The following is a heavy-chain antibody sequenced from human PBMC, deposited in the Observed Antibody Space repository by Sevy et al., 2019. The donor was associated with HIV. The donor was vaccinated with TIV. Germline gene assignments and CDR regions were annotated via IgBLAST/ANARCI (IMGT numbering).Heavy chain of an antibody. V-gene: IGHV4-59*01. Sequence: SETLSLTYTVSGGSISSYYWSWIRQPPGKGLEWIGYIYYSGSTNYNPSLKSRVTISVDTSKNQFSLKLSSVTAADTAVYYCARVRWRYSSSWGYDYWGQGTLVTVSS. CDR1: GGSISSYY. CDR2: IYYSGST. J-gene: IGHJ4*02. D-gene: IGHD6-13*01. CDR3: ARVRWRYSSSWGYDY.